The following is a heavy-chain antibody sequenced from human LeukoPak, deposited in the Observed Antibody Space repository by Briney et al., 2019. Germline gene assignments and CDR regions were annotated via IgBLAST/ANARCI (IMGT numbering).Heavy chain of an antibody. CDR1: GFTFTSSA. CDR3: AAPDSSGSYYGY. D-gene: IGHD1-26*01. CDR2: IVVGSGNT. J-gene: IGHJ4*02. Sequence: TSVKVSCKASGFTFTSSAVQWVRQARGQRLEWIGWIVVGSGNTNYAQKFQERVTITRDMSTSTAYMELSSLRSEDTAVYYCAAPDSSGSYYGYWGQGTMVTVSS. V-gene: IGHV1-58*01.